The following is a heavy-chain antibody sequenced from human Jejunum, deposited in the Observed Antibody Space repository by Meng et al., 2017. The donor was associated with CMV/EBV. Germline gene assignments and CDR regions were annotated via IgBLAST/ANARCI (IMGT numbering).Heavy chain of an antibody. D-gene: IGHD2-21*02. J-gene: IGHJ5*02. Sequence: QVQLVHSGAEVQKPGAAVKVSCKVLGYTFTSHYFSWLRQAPGQGLEWMGWISGYNGDTNYAQKFQGRVTMTTDTSTSTTYMELRSLKSDDTAVYFCARLVVVTSISGTRWCDPWGQGTLVTVSS. CDR1: GYTFTSHY. CDR2: ISGYNGDT. CDR3: ARLVVVTSISGTRWCDP. V-gene: IGHV1-18*04.